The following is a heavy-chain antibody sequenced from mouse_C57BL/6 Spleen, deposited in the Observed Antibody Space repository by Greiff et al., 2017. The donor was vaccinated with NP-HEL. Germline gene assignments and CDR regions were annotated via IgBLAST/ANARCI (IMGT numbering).Heavy chain of an antibody. CDR1: GFTFSSYA. CDR3: TRGQAQATPFAY. D-gene: IGHD3-2*02. CDR2: ISSGGDYI. V-gene: IGHV5-9-1*02. J-gene: IGHJ3*01. Sequence: EVMLVESGAGLVKPGGSLKLSCAASGFTFSSYAMSWVRQTPEKRLEWVAYISSGGDYIYYADTVKGRFTISRDNARNTLYLQMSSLKSEDTAMYYCTRGQAQATPFAYWGQGTLVTVSA.